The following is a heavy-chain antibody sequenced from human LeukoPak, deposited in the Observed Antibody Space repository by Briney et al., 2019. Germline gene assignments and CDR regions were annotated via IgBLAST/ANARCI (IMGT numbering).Heavy chain of an antibody. J-gene: IGHJ4*02. D-gene: IGHD3-9*01. CDR1: GVTFSSYA. Sequence: GGSPRLSCAASGVTFSSYAMSWVRQAPGKGLEWVSAISGSGGSTYYADSVKGRFTISRDNSKNTLYLQMNSLRAEDTAVYYCAKADYDILTPSDYWGQGTLVTVSS. CDR3: AKADYDILTPSDY. CDR2: ISGSGGST. V-gene: IGHV3-23*01.